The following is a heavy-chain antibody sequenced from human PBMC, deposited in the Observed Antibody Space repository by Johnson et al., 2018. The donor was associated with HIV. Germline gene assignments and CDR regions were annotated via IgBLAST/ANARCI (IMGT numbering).Heavy chain of an antibody. D-gene: IGHD5-24*01. Sequence: QVQLVESGGGVVQPGRSLRLSCAASGFTFSSYGMHWVRQAPGKGLEWVSVIYSGGSTYYADSVKGRFTISRDNSKNTLYLQMNSLRAEDTAVYYCARDHSRDEAFDIWGQGTLVVVSS. CDR2: IYSGGST. V-gene: IGHV3-NL1*01. CDR1: GFTFSSYG. CDR3: ARDHSRDEAFDI. J-gene: IGHJ3*02.